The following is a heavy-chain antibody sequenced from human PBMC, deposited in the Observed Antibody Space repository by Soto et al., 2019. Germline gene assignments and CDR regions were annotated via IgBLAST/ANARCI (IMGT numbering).Heavy chain of an antibody. D-gene: IGHD6-6*01. CDR1: GFTFNTYA. CDR2: TGGSGDTT. CDR3: AKGSGSSSYSALDF. V-gene: IGHV3-23*01. Sequence: GGSLRLSCAASGFTFNTYAMTWVRQGPGKGPEWVSATGGSGDTTYYADSVKGRFTISRDNSKNTVYLQMNSLRADDTALYYCAKGSGSSSYSALDFWGQGTMVTVSS. J-gene: IGHJ3*01.